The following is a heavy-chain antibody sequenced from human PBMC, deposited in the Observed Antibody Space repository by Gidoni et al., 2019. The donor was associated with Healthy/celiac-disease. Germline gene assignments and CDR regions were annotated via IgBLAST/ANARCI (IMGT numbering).Heavy chain of an antibody. Sequence: EVQLVESGGGLVMPGGSLRLSCAASGFTFSNAWMSWVRQAPGKGLEWVGRSKSKTDGGTTDYAAPVKGRFTISRDDSKNTLYLQMNSLKTEDTAVYYCTTAYYDSSGYYYDYWGQGTLVTVSS. J-gene: IGHJ4*02. V-gene: IGHV3-15*01. CDR2: SKSKTDGGTT. CDR3: TTAYYDSSGYYYDY. CDR1: GFTFSNAW. D-gene: IGHD3-22*01.